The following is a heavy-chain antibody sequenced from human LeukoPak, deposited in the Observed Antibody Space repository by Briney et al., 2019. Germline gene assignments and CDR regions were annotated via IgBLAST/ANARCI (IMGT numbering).Heavy chain of an antibody. CDR3: AKERVVGETGTVGFDF. J-gene: IGHJ4*02. CDR1: GFTFSNCP. D-gene: IGHD4-23*01. V-gene: IGHV3-23*01. CDR2: ISGSGANT. Sequence: GGSLRLSCVASGFTFSNCPMSWVRQAPGQGLEWVTAISGSGANTYYSDSVKGRFTVSRDNSRNTLYVQMNNLRADDTAVYICAKERVVGETGTVGFDFWGQGALVTVSS.